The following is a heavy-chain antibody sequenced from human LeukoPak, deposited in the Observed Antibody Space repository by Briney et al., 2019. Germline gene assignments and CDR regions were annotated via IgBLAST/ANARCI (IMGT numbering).Heavy chain of an antibody. J-gene: IGHJ4*02. D-gene: IGHD3-9*01. Sequence: SETLSLTCAVYGGSFSGYYWSWIRQPPGKGLEWIGEINHSGSTNYNPSLKSRVTISVDTSKNQFSLKLSSVTAADTAVYYCVRGRVLRYFDWLLRPPNFDYWGQGTLVTVSS. V-gene: IGHV4-34*01. CDR2: INHSGST. CDR3: VRGRVLRYFDWLLRPPNFDY. CDR1: GGSFSGYY.